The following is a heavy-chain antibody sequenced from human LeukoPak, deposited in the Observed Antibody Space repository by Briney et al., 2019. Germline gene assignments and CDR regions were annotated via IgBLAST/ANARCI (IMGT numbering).Heavy chain of an antibody. V-gene: IGHV3-23*01. CDR1: GFNFSSYA. CDR3: AKDQAYYYDSSGYRIDY. J-gene: IGHJ4*02. Sequence: GGSLRLSCAASGFNFSSYAISWIRQAPGKGLEWVSAISGSGGSTYYADSVKGRFTISRDNSKNTLYLQMNSLRAEDTAVYYCAKDQAYYYDSSGYRIDYWGQGTLVTVSS. CDR2: ISGSGGST. D-gene: IGHD3-22*01.